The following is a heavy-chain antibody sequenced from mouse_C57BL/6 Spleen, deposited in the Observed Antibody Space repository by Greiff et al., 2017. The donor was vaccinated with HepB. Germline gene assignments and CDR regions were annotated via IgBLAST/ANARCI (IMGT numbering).Heavy chain of an antibody. V-gene: IGHV3-6*01. CDR1: GYSITSGYY. J-gene: IGHJ4*01. CDR3: AREESGTWAMDY. D-gene: IGHD4-1*01. CDR2: ISYDGSN. Sequence: EVKLQESGPGLVKPSQSLSLTCSVTGYSITSGYYWNWIRQFPGNNLEWMGYISYDGSNNYNPSLKNRISITRDTSKNQFFLKLNSVTTEDTATYYCAREESGTWAMDYWGQGTSVTVSS.